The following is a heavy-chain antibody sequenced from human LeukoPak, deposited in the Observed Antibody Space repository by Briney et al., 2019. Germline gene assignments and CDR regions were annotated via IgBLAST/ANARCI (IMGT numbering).Heavy chain of an antibody. CDR1: GFTVSDNY. CDR3: ARDAPQVPAAGVLAS. D-gene: IGHD6-13*01. J-gene: IGHJ5*02. CDR2: MYSRGDT. Sequence: GGSLRLSCAASGFTVSDNYMSWVRQAPGKGLEWVSVMYSRGDTYYVNSVKGRFTFSRDISKNTLYLQMNGLRAEDTAMYYCARDAPQVPAAGVLASWGQGTLVIVSS. V-gene: IGHV3-53*01.